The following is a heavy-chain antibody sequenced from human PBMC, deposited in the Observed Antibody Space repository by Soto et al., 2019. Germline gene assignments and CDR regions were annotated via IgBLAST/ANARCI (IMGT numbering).Heavy chain of an antibody. V-gene: IGHV3-33*03. CDR2: IWYDGSSR. CDR3: ARDSLHHISGPTGLDP. Sequence: VRQAPGKGLEWVGVIWYDGSSRYYGDSVKGRFTISRDDSKNTVSLQMDSLRDDDTAVYFCARDSLHHISGPTGLDPWGQGALVTVSS. D-gene: IGHD2-15*01. J-gene: IGHJ5*02.